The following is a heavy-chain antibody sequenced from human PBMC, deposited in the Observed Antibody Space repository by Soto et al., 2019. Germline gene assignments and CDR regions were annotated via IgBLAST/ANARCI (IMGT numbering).Heavy chain of an antibody. D-gene: IGHD3-9*01. CDR3: ARDFERSAIGP. CDR2: INHSGST. J-gene: IGHJ5*02. V-gene: IGHV4-34*01. CDR1: GGSFSGYY. Sequence: PSETLSLTCAVYGGSFSGYYWSWIRQPPGKGLEWIGEINHSGSTYYNPSLRSRVTISADRSENKFSLTLKSVTAADTAVYFCARDFERSAIGPWGQGTSVTVFS.